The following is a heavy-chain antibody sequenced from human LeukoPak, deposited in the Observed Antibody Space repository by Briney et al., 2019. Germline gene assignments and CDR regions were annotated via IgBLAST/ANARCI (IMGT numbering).Heavy chain of an antibody. Sequence: GGSLRLSCAASGFTFSSYAMGWVRQAPGKGLEWVSAITVSGGNTYYADSVKGRFTISRDNSKNTLYLQVNSLRAEDTAVYYCAKGNGYSYGRYYFDYWAREPWSPSPQ. CDR3: AKGNGYSYGRYYFDY. D-gene: IGHD5-18*01. V-gene: IGHV3-23*01. CDR1: GFTFSSYA. CDR2: ITVSGGNT. J-gene: IGHJ4*02.